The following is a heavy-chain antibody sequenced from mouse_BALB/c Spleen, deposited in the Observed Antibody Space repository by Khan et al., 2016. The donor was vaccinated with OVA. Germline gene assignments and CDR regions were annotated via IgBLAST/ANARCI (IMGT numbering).Heavy chain of an antibody. CDR2: ISYSGVT. CDR3: ARGNYYGYYFDY. CDR1: GYSITSGYA. J-gene: IGHJ2*01. V-gene: IGHV3-2*02. Sequence: EVKLLESGSGLVKPSQSLSLTCTVTGYSITSGYAWNWIRQFPGNKLEWMGYISYSGVTSYTPSLKSRISITRDTSKNQFFLQLNSVTTEDTATYYCARGNYYGYYFDYWGQGTTLTVSS. D-gene: IGHD1-1*01.